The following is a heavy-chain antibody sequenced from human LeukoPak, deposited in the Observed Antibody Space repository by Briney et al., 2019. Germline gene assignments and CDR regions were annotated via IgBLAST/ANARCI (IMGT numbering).Heavy chain of an antibody. D-gene: IGHD3-22*01. V-gene: IGHV3-15*07. Sequence: PGGSLRLSSAASGFTFSNAWMNWVRQAPGKGLEWVGRIKSKTDGGTTDYAAPVKGRFTISRDDSKNTLYLQMNSLKTEDTAVYYCSTTYYYDSSEGYWGQGTLVTVSS. CDR2: IKSKTDGGTT. CDR1: GFTFSNAW. CDR3: STTYYYDSSEGY. J-gene: IGHJ4*02.